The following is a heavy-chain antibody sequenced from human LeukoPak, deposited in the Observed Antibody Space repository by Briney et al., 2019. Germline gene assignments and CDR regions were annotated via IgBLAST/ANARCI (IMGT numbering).Heavy chain of an antibody. CDR1: GFTFSSYA. Sequence: GGSLRLSCAASGFTFSSYAMHWVRQAPGKGLEWVAVISYDGSNKYYADSVKGRFTISRDNSKNTLYLQMNSLRAEDTAVYYCAKHGGGGFDYWGQGTLVTVSS. CDR2: ISYDGSNK. D-gene: IGHD2-15*01. CDR3: AKHGGGGFDY. J-gene: IGHJ4*02. V-gene: IGHV3-30*01.